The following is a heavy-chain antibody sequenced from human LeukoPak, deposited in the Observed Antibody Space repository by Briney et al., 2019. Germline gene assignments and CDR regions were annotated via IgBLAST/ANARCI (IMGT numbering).Heavy chain of an antibody. J-gene: IGHJ3*02. CDR1: GFTFSNAW. CDR3: STDRPTPDYDTSGYYYNAFDI. CDR2: FKSKTDGGTT. D-gene: IGHD3-22*01. Sequence: GGSLRLSCVASGFTFSNAWMHWVRQAPGKGLEWIGRFKSKTDGGTTDYAAPMKGRFTMSRDDSKNTLYLQMNSLKTEDTAVYYCSTDRPTPDYDTSGYYYNAFDIWGQGTMVTVSS. V-gene: IGHV3-15*01.